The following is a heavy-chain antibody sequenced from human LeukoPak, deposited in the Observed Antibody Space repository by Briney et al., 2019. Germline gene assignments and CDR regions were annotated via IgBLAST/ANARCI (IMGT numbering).Heavy chain of an antibody. CDR1: GDSISSYS. V-gene: IGHV4-59*01. J-gene: IGHJ4*02. Sequence: SETLSLTCTVSGDSISSYSWNWIRQPPGKGLEWIGYIYYSGTTDYNPSLKSRVTISVDTPHQFSLRLSSVTAADTAVYYCARARDAYDSFDKWGQGTLVTVSS. D-gene: IGHD3-22*01. CDR2: IYYSGTT. CDR3: ARARDAYDSFDK.